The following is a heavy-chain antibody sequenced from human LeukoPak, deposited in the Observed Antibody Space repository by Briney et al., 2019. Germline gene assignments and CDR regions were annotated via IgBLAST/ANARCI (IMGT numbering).Heavy chain of an antibody. CDR1: GGSISSYY. CDR3: ARDLNGSGSYLGN. J-gene: IGHJ4*02. Sequence: SETLSLTCTVSGGSISSYYWSWIRQPPGKGLEWIGYIYYSGSTNYNPSLKSRVTISVDTSKNQFSLKLSSVTAADTAVYYCARDLNGSGSYLGNWGQGTLVTVSS. CDR2: IYYSGST. V-gene: IGHV4-59*01. D-gene: IGHD3-10*01.